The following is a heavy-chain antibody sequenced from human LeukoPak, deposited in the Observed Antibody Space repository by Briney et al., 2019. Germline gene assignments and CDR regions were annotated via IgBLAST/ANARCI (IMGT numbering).Heavy chain of an antibody. D-gene: IGHD6-19*01. J-gene: IGHJ4*02. CDR1: GFTFSSYA. Sequence: GGSLRLSCAASGFTFSSYAMSWVRQAPGKGLEWVAVIWYDGSNKYYADSVKGRFTISRDNSKNTLYLQMNSLRAEDTAVYYCARAVYSSGWYYFDYWGQGTLVTFSS. CDR2: IWYDGSNK. CDR3: ARAVYSSGWYYFDY. V-gene: IGHV3-33*08.